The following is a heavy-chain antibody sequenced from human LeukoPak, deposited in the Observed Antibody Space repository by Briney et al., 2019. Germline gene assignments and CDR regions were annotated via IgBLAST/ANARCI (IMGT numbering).Heavy chain of an antibody. J-gene: IGHJ5*02. CDR3: ARGPIQLWLRDNWFDP. CDR1: GGSFSGYY. D-gene: IGHD5-18*01. CDR2: INHSGST. V-gene: IGHV4-34*01. Sequence: PSETLSLTCAVYGGSFSGYYWSWIRQPPGKGLEWIGEINHSGSTNYNPSLKSRVTISVDTSKNQFSLKLSSVTAADTAVYYCARGPIQLWLRDNWFDPWGQGTLVTVSS.